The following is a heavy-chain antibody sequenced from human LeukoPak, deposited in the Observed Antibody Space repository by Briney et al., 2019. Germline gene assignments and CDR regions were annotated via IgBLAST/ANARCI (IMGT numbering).Heavy chain of an antibody. D-gene: IGHD3-10*01. V-gene: IGHV3-48*04. J-gene: IGHJ5*02. CDR3: ARARPYGSGRNWFDP. CDR2: ISGSSSII. Sequence: GGSLRLSCAASGFPFSGYSMNWVRQAPGKGLEWVSYISGSSSIIYYADSVKGRFTISRDNAKNSLYLQMNSLRAEDTAVYYCARARPYGSGRNWFDPWGXXXLVTVSS. CDR1: GFPFSGYS.